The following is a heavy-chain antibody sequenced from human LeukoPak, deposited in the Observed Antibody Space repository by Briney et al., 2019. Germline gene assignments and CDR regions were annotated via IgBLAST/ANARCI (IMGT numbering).Heavy chain of an antibody. CDR2: ISSSSSYI. V-gene: IGHV3-21*01. Sequence: GESLRLSCAASGFTFSSYSMNWVRQAPGKGLEWVSSISSSSSYIYYADSVKGRFTISRDNAKNSLYLQMNSLRAEDTAVYYCATTIGADFDYWGQGTLVTVSS. CDR1: GFTFSSYS. J-gene: IGHJ4*02. CDR3: ATTIGADFDY. D-gene: IGHD3-3*01.